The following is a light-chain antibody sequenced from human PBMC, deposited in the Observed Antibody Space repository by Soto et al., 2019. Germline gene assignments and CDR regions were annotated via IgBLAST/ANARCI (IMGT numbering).Light chain of an antibody. Sequence: SYELTQPPSVSVAPEKTATITCGGARIGTNAVHWYQQKPGQAPLLVVYYDSDRPSGIPERISGSTSGNTATLTISRVEAGDEADYYCQLWDSSIDQGVFGGGTKVTVL. CDR2: YDS. V-gene: IGLV3-21*03. CDR1: RIGTNA. J-gene: IGLJ3*02. CDR3: QLWDSSIDQGV.